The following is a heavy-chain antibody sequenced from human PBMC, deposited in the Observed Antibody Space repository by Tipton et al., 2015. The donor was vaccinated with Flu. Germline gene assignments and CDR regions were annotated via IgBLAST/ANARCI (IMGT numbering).Heavy chain of an antibody. CDR3: ARSAIRVTTGFYQYYYMDV. V-gene: IGHV6-1*01. CDR2: TYYRSKWYN. CDR1: GDSVSSNSAA. Sequence: GLVKPSQTLSLTCAISGDSVSSNSAAWNWIRQSPSRGLEWLGRTYYRSKWYNDFAVSVKSRITINPDTSKNQFSLQLNSVTPGDTAVYYCARSAIRVTTGFYQYYYMDVWGEGTTVTVSS. J-gene: IGHJ6*03. D-gene: IGHD4-17*01.